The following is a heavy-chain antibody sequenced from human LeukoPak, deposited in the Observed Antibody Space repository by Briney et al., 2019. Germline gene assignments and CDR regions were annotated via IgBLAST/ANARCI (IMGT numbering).Heavy chain of an antibody. CDR1: GYTFTSYG. CDR2: ISAYNGNT. V-gene: IGHV1-18*01. CDR3: ARDIEGLVQSGDY. Sequence: ASVKVSCKASGYTFTSYGISRVRQAPGQGLEGMGWISAYNGNTNYAQKLQDRVTMTTDTSTSTAYMELRSLRSDDTAVYYCARDIEGLVQSGDYWGQGTLVTVSS. D-gene: IGHD6-19*01. J-gene: IGHJ4*02.